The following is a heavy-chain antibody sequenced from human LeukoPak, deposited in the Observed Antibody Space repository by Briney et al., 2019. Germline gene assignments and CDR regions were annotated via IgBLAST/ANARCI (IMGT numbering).Heavy chain of an antibody. CDR3: VTGYYEPFDN. CDR1: GASLSSYY. J-gene: IGHJ4*02. Sequence: SETLSLTCSVSGASLSSYYWGWIRQSPGKGLEWLGYISDTGKTDYYPSLKSRGTLSLDTSKNQFSLRLTSVTAADTAVYYCVTGYYEPFDNWGQGTLVTVSS. V-gene: IGHV4-59*01. CDR2: ISDTGKT. D-gene: IGHD3-3*01.